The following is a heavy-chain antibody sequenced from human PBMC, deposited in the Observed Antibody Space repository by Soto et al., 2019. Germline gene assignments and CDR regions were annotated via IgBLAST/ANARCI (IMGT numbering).Heavy chain of an antibody. D-gene: IGHD3-10*02. J-gene: IGHJ6*03. CDR2: MNPNSGNT. CDR1: GYTFTSYD. V-gene: IGHV1-8*01. Sequence: GASVKVSCKASGYTFTSYDINWVRQATGQGLEWMGWMNPNSGNTGYAQKFQGRVTMTRNTSISTAYMELSSLRSEDTAVYYCARVMFGETYYYYYYMGVWGKGTTVTVSS. CDR3: ARVMFGETYYYYYYMGV.